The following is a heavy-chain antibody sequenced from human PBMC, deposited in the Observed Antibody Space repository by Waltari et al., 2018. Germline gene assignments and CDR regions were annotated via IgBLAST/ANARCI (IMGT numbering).Heavy chain of an antibody. CDR1: GYSFTSYW. V-gene: IGHV5-51*01. J-gene: IGHJ4*02. CDR3: AGLPGYCSGGSCLDY. Sequence: EVQLVQSGAEVKKPGESLKISCKGSGYSFTSYWIGWVRQMPGKGLEWMGIIYPGDSDTRYRPAFQGQVTISADKSISTAYLQWSSPKASDTAMYYCAGLPGYCSGGSCLDYWGQGTLVTVSS. CDR2: IYPGDSDT. D-gene: IGHD2-15*01.